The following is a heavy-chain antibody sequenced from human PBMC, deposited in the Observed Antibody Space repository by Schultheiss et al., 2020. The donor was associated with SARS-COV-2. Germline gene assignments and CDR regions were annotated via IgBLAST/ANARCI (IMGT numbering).Heavy chain of an antibody. Sequence: ASVKVSCKASGYTFTSYGISWVRQAPGQGLEWMGWISAYNGNTNYAQKLQGRVTMTTDTSTSTAYMELRSLRSDDTAVYYCARASWELLPDPVIDYWGQGTLVTVSS. D-gene: IGHD1-26*01. CDR1: GYTFTSYG. J-gene: IGHJ4*02. CDR2: ISAYNGNT. CDR3: ARASWELLPDPVIDY. V-gene: IGHV1-18*01.